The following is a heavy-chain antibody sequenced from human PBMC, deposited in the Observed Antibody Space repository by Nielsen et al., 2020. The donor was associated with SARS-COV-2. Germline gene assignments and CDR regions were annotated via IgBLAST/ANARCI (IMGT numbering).Heavy chain of an antibody. Sequence: GESLKISCATSGLAFRDAWMTWVRQAPGKGLQWVGHIRSERHGGTTVYAGAVKGRFTISRDDSTDTVYLQMNSLTTEDTGLYFCCKDVPFTGGGAIRYWGQGALVTVSS. D-gene: IGHD2-8*02. CDR3: CKDVPFTGGGAIRY. V-gene: IGHV3-15*01. J-gene: IGHJ4*02. CDR1: GLAFRDAW. CDR2: IRSERHGGTT.